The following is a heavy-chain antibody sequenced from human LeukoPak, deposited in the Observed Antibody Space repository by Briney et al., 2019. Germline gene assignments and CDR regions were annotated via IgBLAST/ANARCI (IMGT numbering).Heavy chain of an antibody. D-gene: IGHD2-2*01. CDR1: GFTFSSYG. Sequence: GGSLRLSCAASGFTFSSYGMHWVRQAPGKGLEWVAFIRYDGSNKYYADSVKGRFTISRDNSKNTLYLQMNSLRAEDTAVYYCARGARDIVVVPAATNPADYYYYYMDVWGKGTTVTVSS. CDR3: ARGARDIVVVPAATNPADYYYYYMDV. J-gene: IGHJ6*03. CDR2: IRYDGSNK. V-gene: IGHV3-30*02.